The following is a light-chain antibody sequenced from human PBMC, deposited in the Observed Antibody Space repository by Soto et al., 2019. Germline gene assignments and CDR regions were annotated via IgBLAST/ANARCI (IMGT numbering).Light chain of an antibody. CDR3: QQYGSSPPIT. V-gene: IGKV3-20*01. Sequence: EIVLTQSPGTLSLSPGERATLSCRASQSISSTSLAWYQQKPGQAPRLLIYGASNRATGIPDRFSGSGSATDFTLTISRLEPEDFVVYYCQQYGSSPPITFGQGTRL. CDR2: GAS. CDR1: QSISSTS. J-gene: IGKJ5*01.